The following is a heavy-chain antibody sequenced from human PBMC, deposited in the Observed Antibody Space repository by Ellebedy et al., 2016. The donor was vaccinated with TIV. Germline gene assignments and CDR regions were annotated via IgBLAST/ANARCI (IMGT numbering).Heavy chain of an antibody. CDR3: ARRRDSNHYDSRDAFDI. CDR2: IDSSSTYI. V-gene: IGHV3-21*04. J-gene: IGHJ3*02. D-gene: IGHD3-22*01. CDR1: GFTFSSFG. Sequence: PGGSLRLSCAASGFTFSSFGMNWVRQASGKGLEWVSSIDSSSTYIYYADSVKGRFTISRDNAKNSLHLQMNGLRAEDTAVYYCARRRDSNHYDSRDAFDIWGRGTMVTVSS.